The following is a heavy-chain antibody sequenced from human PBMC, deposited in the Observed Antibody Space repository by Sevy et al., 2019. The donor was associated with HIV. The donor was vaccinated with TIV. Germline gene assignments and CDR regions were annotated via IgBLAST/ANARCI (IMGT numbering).Heavy chain of an antibody. CDR1: GFTFSTYG. CDR2: IWFDGSNT. CDR3: ARVLEFYDYGDYGPAFMPDY. J-gene: IGHJ4*02. V-gene: IGHV3-33*01. Sequence: GGSLRLSCAASGFTFSTYGMHWVRQAPGKGLEWVAVIWFDGSNTYYAYSVKGRFTISRDIAKNTLHLQMNSLRVEDTAVYYCARVLEFYDYGDYGPAFMPDYWGQGTLVTVSS. D-gene: IGHD4-17*01.